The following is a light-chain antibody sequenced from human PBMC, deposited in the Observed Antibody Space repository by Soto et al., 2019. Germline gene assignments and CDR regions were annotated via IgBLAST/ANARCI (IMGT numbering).Light chain of an antibody. CDR1: QSVSTNY. J-gene: IGKJ1*01. Sequence: EIVLTQSPGTLSLSPGERATLSCRASQSVSTNYLAWYQRKPGQAPRLLIYGASSRATDIPNRFSGGGSGTDFTLTITRLKAEDFAVYYCQQAGSSPPTFGPGTKVEIK. CDR2: GAS. V-gene: IGKV3-20*01. CDR3: QQAGSSPPT.